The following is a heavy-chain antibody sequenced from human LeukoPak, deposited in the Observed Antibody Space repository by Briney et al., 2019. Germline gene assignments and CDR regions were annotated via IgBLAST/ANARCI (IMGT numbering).Heavy chain of an antibody. D-gene: IGHD4-17*01. V-gene: IGHV1-46*01. J-gene: IGHJ4*02. CDR3: ARGDYYYGDYRTLFDY. CDR2: INPSGGNT. CDR1: GYTFTSYY. Sequence: ASVKVSCKASGYTFTSYYMHWVRQAPGQGLEWMGIINPSGGNTSYAQMFQGRVTMTRDTSTSTVYMELNSLRAEDTAVYYCARGDYYYGDYRTLFDYWGQGTLVTVSS.